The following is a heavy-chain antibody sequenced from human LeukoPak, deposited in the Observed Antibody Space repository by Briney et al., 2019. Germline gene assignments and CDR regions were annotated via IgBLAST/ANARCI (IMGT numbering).Heavy chain of an antibody. D-gene: IGHD6-19*01. Sequence: SETLSLTCAVYGGSFSGYYWSWIRQPPGKGLEWIGEINHSGSTNYNPSLKGRVTISVDTSKNQFSLKLSSVTAADTAVYYCARGPGVAVAGTPYGMDVWGQGTTVTVSS. CDR3: ARGPGVAVAGTPYGMDV. CDR1: GGSFSGYY. V-gene: IGHV4-34*01. J-gene: IGHJ6*02. CDR2: INHSGST.